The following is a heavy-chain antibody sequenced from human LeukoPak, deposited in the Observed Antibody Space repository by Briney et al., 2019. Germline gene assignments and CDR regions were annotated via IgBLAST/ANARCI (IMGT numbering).Heavy chain of an antibody. D-gene: IGHD3-10*01. CDR2: ISGSGEST. Sequence: GGSLRLSCAASGFTFSNYAMSWVRQAPGRGLEWVSAISGSGESTYYADSVKGRFTISRDNSKNTLYLQMSTVRADDTAVYYCAKASYGSGSYYTSLADWGQGTLVTVSS. J-gene: IGHJ4*02. CDR1: GFTFSNYA. V-gene: IGHV3-23*01. CDR3: AKASYGSGSYYTSLAD.